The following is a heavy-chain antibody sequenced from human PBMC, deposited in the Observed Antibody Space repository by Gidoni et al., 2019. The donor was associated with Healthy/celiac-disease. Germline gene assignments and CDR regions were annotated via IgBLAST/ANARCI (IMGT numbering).Heavy chain of an antibody. CDR3: AKGGQYYYYYYGMDV. CDR1: GFTFSSYA. CDR2: ISGSGGST. J-gene: IGHJ6*02. D-gene: IGHD3-10*01. V-gene: IGHV3-23*01. Sequence: TASGFTFSSYAMSWVRQAPGNGLEWVSAISGSGGSTYYADSVKGRFTISRDNSKNTLYLQMNSLRAEDTAVYYCAKGGQYYYYYYGMDVWGQGTTVTVSS.